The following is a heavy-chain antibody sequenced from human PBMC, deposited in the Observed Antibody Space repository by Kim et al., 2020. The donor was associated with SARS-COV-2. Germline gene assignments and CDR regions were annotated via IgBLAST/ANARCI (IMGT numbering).Heavy chain of an antibody. V-gene: IGHV3-53*01. D-gene: IGHD1-1*01. CDR1: GFTVNSNY. CDR3: ARGGGTYYWYFDL. J-gene: IGHJ2*01. CDR2: IYSGGST. Sequence: GGSLRLSCAASGFTVNSNYMTWVRQAPGKGLEWVSVIYSGGSTYYADSVKGRFTISRDNSKNTLYLQLSSLRAEDTAVYYCARGGGTYYWYFDLWGRGTLVTVSS.